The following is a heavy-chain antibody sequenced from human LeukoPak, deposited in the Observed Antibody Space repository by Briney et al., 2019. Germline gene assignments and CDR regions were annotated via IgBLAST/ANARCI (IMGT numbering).Heavy chain of an antibody. D-gene: IGHD2-21*02. CDR3: TTDRGGDYGSYVD. J-gene: IGHJ4*02. CDR2: IKSKSDGGSA. Sequence: GGSLRLSCGASGFTFRDAWMSWVRQPPGKGLEWVGRIKSKSDGGSAHYAAPVKGRFTISRDDSKRTLYLQMNSLKTEDTAVYYCTTDRGGDYGSYVDWGQGALVAVSS. CDR1: GFTFRDAW. V-gene: IGHV3-15*01.